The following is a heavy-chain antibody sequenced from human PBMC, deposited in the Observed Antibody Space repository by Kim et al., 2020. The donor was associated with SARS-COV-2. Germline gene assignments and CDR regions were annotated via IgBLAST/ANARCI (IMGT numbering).Heavy chain of an antibody. CDR3: AKECSGYDWAFDY. D-gene: IGHD5-12*01. Sequence: GGSLRLSCAASGFTFSSYGMHWVRQAPGKGLEWVAVISYDGSNKYYADSVKGRFTISRDNSKNTLYLQMNSLRAEDTAVYYCAKECSGYDWAFDYWGQGT. CDR1: GFTFSSYG. V-gene: IGHV3-30*18. J-gene: IGHJ4*02. CDR2: ISYDGSNK.